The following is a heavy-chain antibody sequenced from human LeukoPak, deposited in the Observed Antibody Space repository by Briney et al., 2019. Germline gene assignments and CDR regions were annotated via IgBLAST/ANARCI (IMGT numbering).Heavy chain of an antibody. CDR3: AKEGSDDY. CDR2: VRYDGSNK. V-gene: IGHV3-30*02. J-gene: IGHJ4*02. CDR1: GFTFSSYG. Sequence: QTGGSLRLSCAASGFTFSSYGMHWVRQAPGKGLEWVAFVRYDGSNKYYADSVKGRFTISRDNSRNTLYLQMNSLRAEDTAAYYCAKEGSDDYWGQGTLVTVSS.